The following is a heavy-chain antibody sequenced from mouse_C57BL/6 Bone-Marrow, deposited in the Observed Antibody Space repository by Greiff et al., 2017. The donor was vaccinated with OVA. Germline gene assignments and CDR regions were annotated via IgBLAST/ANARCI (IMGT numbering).Heavy chain of an antibody. CDR1: GYTFTSYW. V-gene: IGHV1-55*01. Sequence: QVQLKQSGAELVKPGASVKMSCKASGYTFTSYWITWVKQRPGQGLEWIGDIYPGSGSTNYNEKFKSKATLTVDTSSSTAYMQLSSLTSEDSAVYYCAGYDYPFDYWGQGTTLTVSS. J-gene: IGHJ2*01. D-gene: IGHD2-4*01. CDR2: IYPGSGST. CDR3: AGYDYPFDY.